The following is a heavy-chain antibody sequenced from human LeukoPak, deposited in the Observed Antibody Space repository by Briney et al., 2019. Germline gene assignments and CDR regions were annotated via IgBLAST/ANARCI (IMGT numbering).Heavy chain of an antibody. CDR2: IYYSGST. J-gene: IGHJ3*02. Sequence: SETLSLTCTVSGGSISSYYWSWIRQPPGKGLEWIGYIYYSGSTNYNPSLKSRVTISVDTSKNQFSLKLSSVTAADTAVYYCARGRVSRSYDDAFDIWGQGTMVTVSS. CDR3: ARGRVSRSYDDAFDI. V-gene: IGHV4-59*01. D-gene: IGHD1-26*01. CDR1: GGSISSYY.